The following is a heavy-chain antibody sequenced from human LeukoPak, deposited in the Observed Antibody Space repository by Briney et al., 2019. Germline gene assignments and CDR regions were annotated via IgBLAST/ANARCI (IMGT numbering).Heavy chain of an antibody. Sequence: SQTLSLTCTVSGGSISSGGYYWSWIRQHPGKGLEWIGCIYYSGSTYYNPSLKSRVTISVDTSKNQFSLKLSSVTAADTAVYYCARGPPMAWDYWGQGTLVTVSS. CDR1: GGSISSGGYY. CDR2: IYYSGST. V-gene: IGHV4-31*03. J-gene: IGHJ4*02. D-gene: IGHD3-10*01. CDR3: ARGPPMAWDY.